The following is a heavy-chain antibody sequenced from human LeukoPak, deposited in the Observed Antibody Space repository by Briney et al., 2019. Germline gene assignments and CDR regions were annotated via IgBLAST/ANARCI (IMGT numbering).Heavy chain of an antibody. J-gene: IGHJ4*02. Sequence: SETLSLTCTVSGGSITGSTSYYWGWIRQPPGKGLEFIGTIYYNGNTHYNPSLKSRLTMSVDTSKNQFSLNLNSVTAADTAVYCCAANSVYAYYFNYWGQGTLATVSS. CDR3: AANSVYAYYFNY. V-gene: IGHV4-39*01. CDR2: IYYNGNT. D-gene: IGHD5/OR15-5a*01. CDR1: GGSITGSTSYY.